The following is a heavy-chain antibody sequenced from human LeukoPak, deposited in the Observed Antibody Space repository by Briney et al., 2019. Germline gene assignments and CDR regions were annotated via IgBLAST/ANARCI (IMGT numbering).Heavy chain of an antibody. CDR1: GFTFSSYT. CDR3: ARALLQPAAAGYRNWFDP. CDR2: LNGNSHYI. V-gene: IGHV3-21*01. D-gene: IGHD6-13*01. Sequence: GRSLRLSCAASGFTFSSYTMNWVRQAPGKGLEWLSSLNGNSHYIYYADSVKGRFTISRDNAKNSLYLQMNSLTAEDTAVYYCARALLQPAAAGYRNWFDPWGQGTLVTVSS. J-gene: IGHJ5*02.